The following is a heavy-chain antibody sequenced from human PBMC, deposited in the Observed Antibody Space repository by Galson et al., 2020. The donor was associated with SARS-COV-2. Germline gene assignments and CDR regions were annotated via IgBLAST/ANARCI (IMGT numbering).Heavy chain of an antibody. J-gene: IGHJ5*02. CDR1: GHSTSSYY. Sequence: ASETLSLTCTVPGHSTSSYYWSWIRQPPGKGPEWIGHIYYRGSTNYNPSLKIRVTISVDTSKNQFSLKLRPVTAADTAVYYCAGDTYYYDSSGYGVNRFDPWGQGTLVTVSS. V-gene: IGHV4-59*12. D-gene: IGHD3-22*01. CDR3: AGDTYYYDSSGYGVNRFDP. CDR2: IYYRGST.